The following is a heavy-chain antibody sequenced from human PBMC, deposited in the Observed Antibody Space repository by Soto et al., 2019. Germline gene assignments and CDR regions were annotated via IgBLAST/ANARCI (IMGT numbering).Heavy chain of an antibody. J-gene: IGHJ4*02. CDR3: AKFPQSGYCSGGSCSSTYYFDY. CDR2: ISGSGGST. V-gene: IGHV3-23*01. Sequence: EVQLLESGGGLVQPGGSLRLSCAASGFTFSSYAMSWVRQAPGKGLEWVSAISGSGGSTYYADSVKGRFTISRDNSKNTLYLQMNSLRAEDTAVYYCAKFPQSGYCSGGSCSSTYYFDYWGQGTLVTVSS. CDR1: GFTFSSYA. D-gene: IGHD2-15*01.